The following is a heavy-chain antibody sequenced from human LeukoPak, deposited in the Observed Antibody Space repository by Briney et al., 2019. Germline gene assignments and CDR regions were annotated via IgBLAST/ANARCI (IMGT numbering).Heavy chain of an antibody. CDR2: IKHSGST. D-gene: IGHD4-17*01. CDR3: SSRTVTHAFDY. J-gene: IGHJ4*02. V-gene: IGHV4-34*01. Sequence: AETLSLTCAVYGWSFSGYYWSWIRQPPGKGLEWIGEIKHSGSTKYNPSLKSRGTISVDRSNTQFSLKLSSVSAADTAVYDCSSRTVTHAFDYWGQGTLATVSS. CDR1: GWSFSGYY.